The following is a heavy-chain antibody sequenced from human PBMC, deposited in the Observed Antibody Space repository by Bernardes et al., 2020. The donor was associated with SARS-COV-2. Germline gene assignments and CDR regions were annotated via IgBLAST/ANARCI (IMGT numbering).Heavy chain of an antibody. CDR2: ISGSGNT. CDR3: AKGACGRTDCRADY. V-gene: IGHV3-23*01. Sequence: GGSLRLSCAASGFTFSSYAMSWIRQPPGKGLEWVSGISGSGNTYYADSIKGRFSISRDTSKNTLYLEMNSLRVEDTAVYFCAKGACGRTDCRADYWGQGTLVTVSS. CDR1: GFTFSSYA. D-gene: IGHD2-15*01. J-gene: IGHJ4*02.